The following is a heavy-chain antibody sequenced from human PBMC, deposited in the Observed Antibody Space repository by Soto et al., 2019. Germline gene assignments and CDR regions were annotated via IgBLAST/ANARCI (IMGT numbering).Heavy chain of an antibody. CDR1: GFTFSSYG. J-gene: IGHJ4*02. D-gene: IGHD2-2*01. CDR3: ANLGGGYCTSTDCPDY. Sequence: SLRLSCAASGFTFSSYGMHLVRQAPGKGLEWVAVISYDDRNKYYADSVKGRFTISRDNSKNTLYLQMNSLRAEDTAVYYCANLGGGYCTSTDCPDYWGQGTLVTVSS. CDR2: ISYDDRNK. V-gene: IGHV3-30*18.